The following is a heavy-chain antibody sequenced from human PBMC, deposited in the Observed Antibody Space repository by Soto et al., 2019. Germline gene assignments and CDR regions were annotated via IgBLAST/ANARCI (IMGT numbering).Heavy chain of an antibody. D-gene: IGHD1-26*01. J-gene: IGHJ4*02. CDR1: GGSISSGGYY. V-gene: IGHV4-31*03. Sequence: QVQLQESGPGLVKPSQTLSLTCTVSGGSISSGGYYWSWIRQHTGKGLEWIGYIYYSGSTYYNPSLKSRVTISVNTSKNQFSLKLSSVTAADTAVYYCAREGGIVGATAADYWGQGTLVTVSS. CDR2: IYYSGST. CDR3: AREGGIVGATAADY.